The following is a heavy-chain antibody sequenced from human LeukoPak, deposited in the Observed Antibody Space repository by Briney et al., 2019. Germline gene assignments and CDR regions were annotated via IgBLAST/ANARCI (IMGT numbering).Heavy chain of an antibody. V-gene: IGHV3-21*01. CDR3: ARSGYNWNDVIFFDY. J-gene: IGHJ4*02. CDR2: ISSSSSSI. CDR1: GFTFSGYT. Sequence: PGGSLRLSCAASGFTFSGYTMNWVRQAPGKGLEWVSSISSSSSSIYYADSVKGRFTISRDNAKNSLYLQMNSQRAEDTAVYYCARSGYNWNDVIFFDYWGQGILVTVSS. D-gene: IGHD1-1*01.